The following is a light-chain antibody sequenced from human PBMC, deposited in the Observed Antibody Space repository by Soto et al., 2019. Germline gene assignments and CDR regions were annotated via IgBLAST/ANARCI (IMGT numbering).Light chain of an antibody. CDR1: QSINW. J-gene: IGKJ1*01. CDR2: EAS. V-gene: IGKV1-5*03. Sequence: DIQLAQSPSTLSASVGDRITITCRATQSINWLAWYQQKPGKAPKLLIFEASRLESGVPSRFSGSGSGTEFPLTISSLQPDDFGTYYCQHYDPYSPMWTFGQGTKVDVK. CDR3: QHYDPYSPMWT.